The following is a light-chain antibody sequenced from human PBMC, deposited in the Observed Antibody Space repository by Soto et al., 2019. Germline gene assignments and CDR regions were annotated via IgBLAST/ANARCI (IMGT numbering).Light chain of an antibody. Sequence: DIQMTQSPSTLSASVGDRVTITCRASQSISSWLAWYQQTPRKAPRLLIYGASNLEGGVPSRFSGSGYETEFSLTISSLQPDDFATYFCQQYRTSSTTLGQVTKLEI. CDR2: GAS. V-gene: IGKV1-5*01. J-gene: IGKJ2*01. CDR1: QSISSW. CDR3: QQYRTSSTT.